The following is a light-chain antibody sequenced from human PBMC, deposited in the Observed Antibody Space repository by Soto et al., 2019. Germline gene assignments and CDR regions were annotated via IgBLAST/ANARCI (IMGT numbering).Light chain of an antibody. Sequence: QSALTQPPSASGSPGQSVTIPCTGTSNDIGEYHYVSWYQQHPGKAPKLMIYEVTQRPSGVPHRFSGSKSGNTASLTVSGLQPEDEADYYCTSYAGRDNPVLFGGGTKVTVL. CDR2: EVT. V-gene: IGLV2-8*01. CDR3: TSYAGRDNPVL. CDR1: SNDIGEYHY. J-gene: IGLJ2*01.